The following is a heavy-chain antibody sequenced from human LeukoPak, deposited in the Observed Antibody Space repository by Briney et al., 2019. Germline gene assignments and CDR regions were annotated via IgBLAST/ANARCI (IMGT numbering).Heavy chain of an antibody. V-gene: IGHV3-48*03. D-gene: IGHD3-10*01. CDR2: ISSSGSTI. Sequence: GGSLRLSCAASGFTLSSYEMNWVHQAPGKGLEWVSYISSSGSTIYYADSVKGRFIISRDNAKNSLYLQMNSLRAEDTAVYYCARDKDMARGICNYYFGMDVWGQGTTVTVSS. CDR1: GFTLSSYE. J-gene: IGHJ6*02. CDR3: ARDKDMARGICNYYFGMDV.